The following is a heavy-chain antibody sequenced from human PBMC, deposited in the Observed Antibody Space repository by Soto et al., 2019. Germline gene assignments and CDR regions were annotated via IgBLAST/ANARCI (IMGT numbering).Heavy chain of an antibody. CDR2: IYYSGST. Sequence: SETLSLTCTGSGGSISRDYWSWIRQPPGKGLEWIGYIYYSGSTNYNPSLKSRVTISVDTSKNQFSLKLSSVTAADTAVYYCASRSRGGYDYVFAYWGQGTLVPVSS. CDR3: ASRSRGGYDYVFAY. D-gene: IGHD5-12*01. V-gene: IGHV4-59*08. CDR1: GGSISRDY. J-gene: IGHJ4*02.